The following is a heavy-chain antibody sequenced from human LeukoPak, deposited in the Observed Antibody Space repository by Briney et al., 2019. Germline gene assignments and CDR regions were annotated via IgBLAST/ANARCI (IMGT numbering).Heavy chain of an antibody. CDR3: ASNGGMTTVTTSATFDI. Sequence: ASVKVSCKASGGTFSSYAISWLRQAPGQGLEWMGRIIPILGIANYAQKFQGRVTITADKSTSTAYMELSSLRSEDTAVYYCASNGGMTTVTTSATFDIWGQGTTVTVSS. V-gene: IGHV1-69*04. CDR1: GGTFSSYA. J-gene: IGHJ3*02. D-gene: IGHD4-11*01. CDR2: IIPILGIA.